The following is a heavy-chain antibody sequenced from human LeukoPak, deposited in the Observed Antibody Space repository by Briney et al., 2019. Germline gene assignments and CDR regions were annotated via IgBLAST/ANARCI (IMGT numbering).Heavy chain of an antibody. CDR3: ARVDGDYDNNWFDP. CDR2: ISSSGTTR. V-gene: IGHV3-48*01. J-gene: IGHJ5*02. CDR1: GFTFSDYS. Sequence: GGSLRLSCAASGFTFSDYSMNWVRQTPGKGLEWLSYISSSGTTRHYADSVQGRFTISRDNSKNTLYLQMNNLRAEDTAVYYCARVDGDYDNNWFDPWGQGTLVTVSS. D-gene: IGHD4-17*01.